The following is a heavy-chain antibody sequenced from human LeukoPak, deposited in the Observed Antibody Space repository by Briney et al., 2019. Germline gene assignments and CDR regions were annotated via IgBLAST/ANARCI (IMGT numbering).Heavy chain of an antibody. V-gene: IGHV3-64D*06. CDR2: ISSNGGST. CDR3: VKGPSLPAASFDY. J-gene: IGHJ4*02. D-gene: IGHD2-2*01. CDR1: GFTFSSYA. Sequence: GGSLRLSCSASGFTFSSYAMHRVRQAPGKGLEYVSAISSNGGSTYYADSVKGRFTISRDNSKNTLYLQMSSLRAEDTAVYYCVKGPSLPAASFDYWGQGTLVTVSS.